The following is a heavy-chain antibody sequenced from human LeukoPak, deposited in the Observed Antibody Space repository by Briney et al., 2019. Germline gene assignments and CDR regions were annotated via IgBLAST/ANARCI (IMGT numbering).Heavy chain of an antibody. CDR1: GFTFSSYW. V-gene: IGHV3-7*01. J-gene: IGHJ4*02. Sequence: GGSLRLSCAASGFTFSSYWMSWVRQAPGKGLEWVANIKKDGSEKYYVDSVKGRFTISRDNAKNSLYLQMNSLRAEDTAVYYCARIWYSSGWSLDYWGQGILVTVSS. CDR3: ARIWYSSGWSLDY. D-gene: IGHD6-19*01. CDR2: IKKDGSEK.